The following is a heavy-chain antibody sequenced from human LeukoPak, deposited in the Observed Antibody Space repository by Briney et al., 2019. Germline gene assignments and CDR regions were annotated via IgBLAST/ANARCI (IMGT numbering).Heavy chain of an antibody. D-gene: IGHD3-10*01. CDR1: GYSFTNYW. CDR3: ARPSRGALFDY. CDR2: IYPGDSDT. J-gene: IGHJ4*02. V-gene: IGHV5-51*01. Sequence: GESLKISFKVSGYSFTNYWIGWVRQMPGKGLEWMGIIYPGDSDTKYSPSFQGQVTISADKSISTAYLQWSSLKASDTAIYYCARPSRGALFDYWGQGTLATVSS.